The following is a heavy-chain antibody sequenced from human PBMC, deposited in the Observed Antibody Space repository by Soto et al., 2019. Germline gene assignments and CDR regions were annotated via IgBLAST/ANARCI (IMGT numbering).Heavy chain of an antibody. D-gene: IGHD3-3*01. CDR2: ISGSGGST. V-gene: IGHV3-23*01. Sequence: GGSLRLSCAASGFTFSSYAMSWVRQAPGKGLEWVSAISGSGGSTYYADSVKGRFTISRDNSKNTLYLQMNSLRAEDTAVYYCAGGGYYTGALFYWGQGTLVTVSS. CDR1: GFTFSSYA. J-gene: IGHJ4*02. CDR3: AGGGYYTGALFY.